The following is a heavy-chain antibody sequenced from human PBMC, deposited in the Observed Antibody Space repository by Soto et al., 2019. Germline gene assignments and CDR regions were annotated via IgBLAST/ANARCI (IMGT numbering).Heavy chain of an antibody. D-gene: IGHD6-13*01. CDR2: SYSGGNT. V-gene: IGHV3-53*01. CDR1: GFTVSSNY. J-gene: IGHJ4*02. Sequence: EVQLVESGGGLVQPGGSLRLSCAASGFTVSSNYMTWVRQAPGKGLEWVSVSYSGGNTYYADSVKGRFTISRDNSKNTMYLQMNSLRAEDTAVYYCATEVSTVGIAAIDYWGQGTLVTVSS. CDR3: ATEVSTVGIAAIDY.